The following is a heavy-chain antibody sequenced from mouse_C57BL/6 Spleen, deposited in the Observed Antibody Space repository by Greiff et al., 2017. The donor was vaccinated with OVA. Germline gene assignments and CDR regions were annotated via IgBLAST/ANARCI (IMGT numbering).Heavy chain of an antibody. D-gene: IGHD2-1*01. V-gene: IGHV1-50*01. CDR2: IDPSDSYT. J-gene: IGHJ3*01. Sequence: VQLQQPGAELVKPGASVKLSCKASGYTFTSYWMQWVKQRPGQGLEWIGEIDPSDSYTNYNQKFKGKATLTVDTSSSTAYMQLSSLTSEDSAVDDWARGGNPAWFAYWGQGTLVTVSA. CDR3: ARGGNPAWFAY. CDR1: GYTFTSYW.